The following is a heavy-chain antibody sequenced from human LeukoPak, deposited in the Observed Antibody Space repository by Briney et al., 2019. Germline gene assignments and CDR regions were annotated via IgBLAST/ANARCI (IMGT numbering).Heavy chain of an antibody. Sequence: ASVKVSCKASGYTFTSYYMHWVRQAPGQGLEWMGIINPSGGSTSYAQKFQGRVTMTRDMSTSTAYMELSSPRSEDTAVYYCARDQMVRGVRVYYFDYWGQGTLVTVSS. CDR2: INPSGGST. CDR1: GYTFTSYY. V-gene: IGHV1-46*01. CDR3: ARDQMVRGVRVYYFDY. D-gene: IGHD3-10*01. J-gene: IGHJ4*02.